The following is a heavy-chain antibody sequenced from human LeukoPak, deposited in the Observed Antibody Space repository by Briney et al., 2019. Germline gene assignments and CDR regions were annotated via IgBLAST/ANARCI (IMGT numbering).Heavy chain of an antibody. CDR3: ARDQMGGSYYGYFQH. J-gene: IGHJ1*01. V-gene: IGHV1-18*01. CDR1: GYTFTTYG. CDR2: ISAYNGNT. D-gene: IGHD1-26*01. Sequence: ASVKVSCKASGYTFTTYGISWVRQAPGQGLEWMGWISAYNGNTKYAQKLQGRVTMTTDTSTSTAYMELKSLRPDDTAVYYCARDQMGGSYYGYFQHWGQGTLVTVSS.